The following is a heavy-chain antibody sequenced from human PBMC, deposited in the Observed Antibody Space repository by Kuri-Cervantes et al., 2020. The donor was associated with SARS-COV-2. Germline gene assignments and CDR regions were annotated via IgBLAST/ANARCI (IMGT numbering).Heavy chain of an antibody. CDR3: ARDAHHTVTTFIDY. J-gene: IGHJ4*02. Sequence: GGSLRLSCAASGFTFSSYSMNWVRQAPGKGLEWVSSISSSSSYIYYADSVKGRFTISRDNAKNSLYLQMNSLRAEDTAVYYCARDAHHTVTTFIDYWGQGTLVTVSS. V-gene: IGHV3-21*01. D-gene: IGHD4-17*01. CDR2: ISSSSSYI. CDR1: GFTFSSYS.